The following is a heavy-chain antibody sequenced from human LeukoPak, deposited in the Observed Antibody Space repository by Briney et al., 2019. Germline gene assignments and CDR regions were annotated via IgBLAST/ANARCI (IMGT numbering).Heavy chain of an antibody. V-gene: IGHV3-74*01. D-gene: IGHD6-13*01. CDR2: INSDGSST. Sequence: GGSLRLSCAASGFTFSDYYMSWVRQAPGKGLVWVSRINSDGSSTSYADSVKGRFTISRDNAKNTLYLQMNSLRAEDTAVYYCARGSGSSSWSPYYFDYWGQGTLVTVSS. CDR1: GFTFSDYY. J-gene: IGHJ4*02. CDR3: ARGSGSSSWSPYYFDY.